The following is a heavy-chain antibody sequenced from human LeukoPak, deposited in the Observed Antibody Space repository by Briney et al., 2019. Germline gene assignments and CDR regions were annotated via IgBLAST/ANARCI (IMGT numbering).Heavy chain of an antibody. CDR3: AKALTIFGVVPFDY. V-gene: IGHV3-30*02. CDR2: IRYDGSNK. D-gene: IGHD3-3*01. CDR1: GFTFSSYG. J-gene: IGHJ4*02. Sequence: AGSLRLSCAASGFTFSSYGMHWVRQAPGKGLEWMAFIRYDGSNKYYADSVKGRFTISRDNSKNTLYLQMNSLRAEDTAVYYCAKALTIFGVVPFDYWGQGTLVTVSS.